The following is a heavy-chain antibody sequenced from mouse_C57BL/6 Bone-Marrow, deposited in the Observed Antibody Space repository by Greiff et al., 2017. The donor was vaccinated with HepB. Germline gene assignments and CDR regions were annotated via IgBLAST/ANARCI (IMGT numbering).Heavy chain of an antibody. CDR3: ARAGPYYYGSSPFAD. CDR1: GFTFSSYA. D-gene: IGHD1-1*01. V-gene: IGHV5-4*01. Sequence: EVQLVESGGGLVKPGGSLKLSCAASGFTFSSYAMSWVRQTPEKRLEWVATISDGGSYTYYPDNVKGRFTISRDNAKNNLYLQMSHLKSEDTAMYYCARAGPYYYGSSPFADWGQGTLVTVSA. CDR2: ISDGGSYT. J-gene: IGHJ3*01.